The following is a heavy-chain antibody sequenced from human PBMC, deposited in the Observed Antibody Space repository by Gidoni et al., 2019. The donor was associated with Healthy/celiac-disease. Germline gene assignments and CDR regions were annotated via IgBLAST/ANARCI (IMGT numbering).Heavy chain of an antibody. CDR3: AKERLGAFDI. CDR2: ISYDGSNK. V-gene: IGHV3-30*18. CDR1: GFTFSSYG. D-gene: IGHD3-22*01. J-gene: IGHJ3*02. Sequence: QVQLVESGGGVAQPGSSLRLSCEASGFTFSSYGMHWVRQAPGKGLEWVAVISYDGSNKYYADSVKGRFTISRDNSKNTLYLQMNSLRAEDTAVYYCAKERLGAFDIWGQGTMVTVSS.